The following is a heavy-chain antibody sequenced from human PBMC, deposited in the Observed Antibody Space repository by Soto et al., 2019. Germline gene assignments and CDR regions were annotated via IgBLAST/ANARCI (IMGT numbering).Heavy chain of an antibody. J-gene: IGHJ4*02. V-gene: IGHV4-34*01. Sequence: LSLTCAVYGGSFSGYYWSWIRQPPGKGLEWIGEINHSGSTNYNPSLKSRVTISVDTSKNQFSLKLSSVTAADTAVYYCARGKLGNYFDYWGQGTLVTVSS. CDR2: INHSGST. CDR1: GGSFSGYY. CDR3: ARGKLGNYFDY. D-gene: IGHD7-27*01.